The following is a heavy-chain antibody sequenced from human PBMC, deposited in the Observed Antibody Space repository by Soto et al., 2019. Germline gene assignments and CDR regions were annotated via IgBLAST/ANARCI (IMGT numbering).Heavy chain of an antibody. Sequence: QEQLVQSGAEVKKPGASVKVSCKTYGYTFTDYDINWVRQATGQGLEWIGWMNPNSGETGYAQKCQGRVTMTSSASLSTAYLELSSLRSEDTAVYYCARVAVAARPRWYNWFDPWGQGTLVTVSS. CDR1: GYTFTDYD. J-gene: IGHJ5*02. D-gene: IGHD2-15*01. V-gene: IGHV1-8*01. CDR2: MNPNSGET. CDR3: ARVAVAARPRWYNWFDP.